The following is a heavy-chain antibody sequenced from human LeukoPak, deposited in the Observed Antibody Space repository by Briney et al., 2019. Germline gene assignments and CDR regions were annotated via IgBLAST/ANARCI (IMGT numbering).Heavy chain of an antibody. CDR2: ISSSSSYI. Sequence: GGSLRLSCAASGFTFSSCSMNWVRQAPGKGLEWVSSISSSSSYIYYADSVKGRFTISRDNAKNSLYLQMNSLRAEDTAVYYCASKTYGSGSYSLDYWGQGTLVTVSS. J-gene: IGHJ4*02. V-gene: IGHV3-21*01. CDR3: ASKTYGSGSYSLDY. D-gene: IGHD3-10*01. CDR1: GFTFSSCS.